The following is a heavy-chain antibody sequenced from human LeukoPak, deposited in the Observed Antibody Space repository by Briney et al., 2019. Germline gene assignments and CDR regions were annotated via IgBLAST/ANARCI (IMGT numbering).Heavy chain of an antibody. Sequence: SETLSLTCTVSGGSISGYYWSWIRQPPGKGLEWIGSIYYSGSTYYNPSLKSRVTISVDTSKNQFSLKLSSVTAADTAVYYCARNRLWFGELLSPAGWFDPWGQGTLVTVSS. V-gene: IGHV4-59*12. D-gene: IGHD3-10*01. CDR1: GGSISGYY. J-gene: IGHJ5*02. CDR2: IYYSGST. CDR3: ARNRLWFGELLSPAGWFDP.